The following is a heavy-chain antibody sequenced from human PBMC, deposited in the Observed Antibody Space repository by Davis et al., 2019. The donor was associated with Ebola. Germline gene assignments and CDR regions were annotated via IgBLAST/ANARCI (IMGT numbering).Heavy chain of an antibody. CDR1: GFTFSSYD. CDR3: ARGTHGDLPLDY. V-gene: IGHV3-13*01. Sequence: GGSLRLSCAASGFTFSSYDMHWVRQATGKGLEWVSAIGTAGDTYYPGSVKGRFTISRENAKNSLYLQMNSLRAEDTDVYYCARGTHGDLPLDYWGQGTLVTVSS. J-gene: IGHJ4*02. D-gene: IGHD4-17*01. CDR2: IGTAGDT.